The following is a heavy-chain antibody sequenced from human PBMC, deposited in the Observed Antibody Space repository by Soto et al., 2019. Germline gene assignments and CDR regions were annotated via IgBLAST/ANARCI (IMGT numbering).Heavy chain of an antibody. Sequence: SQTLSLTCAISGDSVSSYSAAWNWIRQSPSRGLEWLGRTYYRSKWYNDYAVSVKSRITINPDTSKNQFSLQLNSVTPEDTAVYYCARDRCSGGSCYFAFQHWGQGTLVTVSS. CDR2: TYYRSKWYN. J-gene: IGHJ1*01. D-gene: IGHD2-15*01. CDR3: ARDRCSGGSCYFAFQH. CDR1: GDSVSSYSAA. V-gene: IGHV6-1*01.